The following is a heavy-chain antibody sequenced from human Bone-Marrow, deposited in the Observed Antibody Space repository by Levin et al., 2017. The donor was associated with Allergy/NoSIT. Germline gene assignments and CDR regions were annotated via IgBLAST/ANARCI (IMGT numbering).Heavy chain of an antibody. V-gene: IGHV3-53*01. CDR2: IYSGGTT. Sequence: GESLKISCAASGITVSSNYMTWVRQAPGKGLEWVSLIYSGGTTYYADSVKGRFTISRDDSKNTLYLQMNSLRAEDTAVYFCARSGSRGGYKFLDYWGQGTLVTVSS. CDR3: ARSGSRGGYKFLDY. D-gene: IGHD5-24*01. CDR1: GITVSSNY. J-gene: IGHJ4*02.